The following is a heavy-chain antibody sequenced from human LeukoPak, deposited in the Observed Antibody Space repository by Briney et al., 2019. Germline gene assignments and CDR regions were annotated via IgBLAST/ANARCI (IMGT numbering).Heavy chain of an antibody. J-gene: IGHJ4*02. V-gene: IGHV3-23*01. CDR2: IGGSNGIT. CDR3: AKERVLGLRPHFRHNYYFDY. Sequence: GGSLRLSCAASRFTFNSYAMSWVRQAPGKGLEWVSVIGGSNGITFYVGSVKGRFTISRDNSKDTLYLQMNSLRAEDTAVYYCAKERVLGLRPHFRHNYYFDYWGQGTLVTVSS. D-gene: IGHD4-17*01. CDR1: RFTFNSYA.